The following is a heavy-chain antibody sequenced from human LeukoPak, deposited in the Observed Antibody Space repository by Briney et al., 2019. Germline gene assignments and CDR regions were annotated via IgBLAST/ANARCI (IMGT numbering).Heavy chain of an antibody. J-gene: IGHJ5*02. CDR3: ARGLTYYDFWSGDRYNWFDP. D-gene: IGHD3-3*01. V-gene: IGHV4-34*01. Sequence: PSETLSLTCAVYGGSFSGYYWSWIRQPPGKGLEWIGEINHSGSTNYNPSLKSRVTISVDTSKNQFSLKLSSVTAADTAVYYCARGLTYYDFWSGDRYNWFDPWGQGTLVTVSS. CDR2: INHSGST. CDR1: GGSFSGYY.